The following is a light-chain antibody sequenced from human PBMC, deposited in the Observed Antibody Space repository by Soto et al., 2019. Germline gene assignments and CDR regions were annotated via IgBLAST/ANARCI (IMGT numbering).Light chain of an antibody. J-gene: IGLJ1*01. Sequence: SVLTQPASVSGSPGQSIAISCTGTRSDVGAYNYVSWYQQHPGKAPKLIFSEVTNRPSGVSYRFSGSKSGNTASLTISGLQAEDEAAYYCISFKSRFTFVFGTGTKVTVL. V-gene: IGLV2-14*01. CDR1: RSDVGAYNY. CDR2: EVT. CDR3: ISFKSRFTFV.